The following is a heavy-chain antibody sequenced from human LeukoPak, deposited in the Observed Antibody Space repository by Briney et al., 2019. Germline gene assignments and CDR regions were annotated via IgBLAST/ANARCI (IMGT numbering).Heavy chain of an antibody. D-gene: IGHD3-10*01. CDR2: MYYSGST. CDR3: AREMRSPRGGFDY. Sequence: SETLSLTCTVSSGSISSTSYYWGWIRQPPGMGLEWVGSMYYSGSTYYNPSLKSRVTISVDASKSQFSLKLSSVTAADTAVYYCAREMRSPRGGFDYWDQGTLVTVSS. V-gene: IGHV4-39*07. CDR1: SGSISSTSYY. J-gene: IGHJ4*02.